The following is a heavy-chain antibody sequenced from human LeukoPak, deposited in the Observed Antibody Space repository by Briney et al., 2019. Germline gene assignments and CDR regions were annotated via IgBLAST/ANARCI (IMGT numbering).Heavy chain of an antibody. CDR3: ARVSGWYQDAFDI. J-gene: IGHJ3*02. CDR2: MNPNNGNT. CDR1: GYTFTNYD. Sequence: ASVKVSCKASGYTFTNYDINWVRQATGQGLEWMGWMNPNNGNTGYAQKLQGRGTITRNTSISTAYMELSRLRSEDTAVYYCARVSGWYQDAFDIWGQGTMVTVSS. D-gene: IGHD6-19*01. V-gene: IGHV1-8*01.